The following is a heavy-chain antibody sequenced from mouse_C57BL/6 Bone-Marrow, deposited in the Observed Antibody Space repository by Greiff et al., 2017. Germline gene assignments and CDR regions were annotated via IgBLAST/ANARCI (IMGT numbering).Heavy chain of an antibody. CDR3: ARTTVVATDAMDY. J-gene: IGHJ4*01. CDR2: INPNNGGT. CDR1: GYTFTDYN. V-gene: IGHV1-22*01. Sequence: EVQLQQSGPELVKPGASVKMSCKASGYTFTDYNMHWVKQSHGKSLEWIGYINPNNGGTSYTQKFKGKATLTVNKSSSTAYMELRSLTSEDSAVYYCARTTVVATDAMDYWGQGTSVTVSS. D-gene: IGHD1-1*01.